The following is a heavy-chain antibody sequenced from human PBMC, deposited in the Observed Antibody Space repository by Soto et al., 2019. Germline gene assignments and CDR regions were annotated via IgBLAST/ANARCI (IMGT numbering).Heavy chain of an antibody. D-gene: IGHD3-9*01. Sequence: GGSLRLSCAASGFTFSSYSMNWVRQAPGKGLEWVSYISSSSSTIYYAASVKGRFTISRDNAKNSLYLQMNSLRAEDTAVYYCARVDYDILTGMYYYYYYMDVWGKGTRVPVSS. CDR2: ISSSSSTI. CDR3: ARVDYDILTGMYYYYYYMDV. J-gene: IGHJ6*03. CDR1: GFTFSSYS. V-gene: IGHV3-48*01.